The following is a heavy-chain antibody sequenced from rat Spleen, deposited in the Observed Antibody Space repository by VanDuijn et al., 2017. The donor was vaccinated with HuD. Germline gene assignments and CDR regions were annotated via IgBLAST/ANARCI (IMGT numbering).Heavy chain of an antibody. CDR3: VKDRGEYNNLFDY. Sequence: EVQLQESGPGLVKPSQSLSLTCSVTGYSITSSYRWNWIRKFPGNKLEWMGYVNSAGSTNYNPSLKSRISITRDTSKNQFFLQENSVTTEDTATYYCVKDRGEYNNLFDYWGQGVMVTVSS. V-gene: IGHV3-3*01. CDR1: GYSITSSYR. J-gene: IGHJ2*01. CDR2: VNSAGST. D-gene: IGHD4-1*01.